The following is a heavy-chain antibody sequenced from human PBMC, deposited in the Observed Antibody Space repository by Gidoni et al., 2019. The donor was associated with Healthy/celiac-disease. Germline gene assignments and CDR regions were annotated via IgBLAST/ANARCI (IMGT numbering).Heavy chain of an antibody. CDR3: ARHNRIVNYYYMDV. Sequence: QLQLQESGPGLVKPSETLSLTCTVSGGPLSSSSYYWAWTRQPPGKGLEWIGSIYYRGSPYYNPYLKSRVTISVDTSKNQFSLKLSSVTAADTAVYYCARHNRIVNYYYMDVWGKGTTVTVSS. D-gene: IGHD3-22*01. CDR1: GGPLSSSSYY. CDR2: IYYRGSP. J-gene: IGHJ6*03. V-gene: IGHV4-39*01.